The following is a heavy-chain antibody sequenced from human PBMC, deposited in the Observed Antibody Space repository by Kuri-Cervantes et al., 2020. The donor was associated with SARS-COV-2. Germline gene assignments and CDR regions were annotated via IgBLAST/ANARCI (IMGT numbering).Heavy chain of an antibody. CDR1: GGSISSGSYY. Sequence: SETLSLTCTVSGGSISSGSYYWTWIRQPAGKGLEWIGRLYTSGSTNYNPSLKSRVTTSADTSKNQFSLNLSSVTAADTAVYYCARGIAVAGAKYFDYWGQGTLVTVSS. CDR2: LYTSGST. J-gene: IGHJ4*02. CDR3: ARGIAVAGAKYFDY. V-gene: IGHV4-61*02. D-gene: IGHD6-19*01.